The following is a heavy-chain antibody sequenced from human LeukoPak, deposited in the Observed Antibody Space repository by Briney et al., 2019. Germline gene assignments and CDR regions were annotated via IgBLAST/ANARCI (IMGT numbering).Heavy chain of an antibody. D-gene: IGHD2-2*01. J-gene: IGHJ6*03. CDR1: GFTFSSYS. Sequence: GGSLRLSCAASGFTFSSYSMNWVRQAPGKGLEWVSYISSSSSTIYYADSVKGRFTISRDNAKNSLYLQMNSLRAEDTAVYYCARGDIVVVPAAIFHYMDVWGKGTTVTVSS. V-gene: IGHV3-48*04. CDR2: ISSSSSTI. CDR3: ARGDIVVVPAAIFHYMDV.